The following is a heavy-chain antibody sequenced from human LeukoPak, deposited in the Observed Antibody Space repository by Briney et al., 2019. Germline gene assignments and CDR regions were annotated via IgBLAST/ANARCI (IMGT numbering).Heavy chain of an antibody. V-gene: IGHV3-48*02. CDR2: ISTSSSII. Sequence: GGSLRLSCAASGFTFSSYGMNWVRQAPGKGLEWVSCISTSSSIIYYADSVKGRFTISRDTAKSSLYLQMTSLRDDDTAVYYCARGGYIDYWGQGTLVTVSS. CDR1: GFTFSSYG. J-gene: IGHJ4*02. D-gene: IGHD5-12*01. CDR3: ARGGYIDY.